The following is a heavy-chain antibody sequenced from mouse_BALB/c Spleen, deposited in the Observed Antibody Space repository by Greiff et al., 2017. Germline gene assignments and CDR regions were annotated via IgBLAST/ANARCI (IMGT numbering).Heavy chain of an antibody. V-gene: IGHV3-6*02. J-gene: IGHJ3*01. CDR3: AREGTYYRYEAY. CDR1: GYSITSGYY. Sequence: EVKLQESGPGLVKPSQSLSLTCSVTGYSITSGYYWNWIRQFPGNKLEWMGYISYDGSNNYNPSLKNRISITRDTSKNQFFLKLNSVTTEDTATYYCAREGTYYRYEAYWGQGTLVTVSA. D-gene: IGHD2-14*01. CDR2: ISYDGSN.